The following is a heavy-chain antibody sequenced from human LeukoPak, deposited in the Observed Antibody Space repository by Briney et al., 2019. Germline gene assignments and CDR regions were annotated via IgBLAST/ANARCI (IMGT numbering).Heavy chain of an antibody. V-gene: IGHV3-53*01. CDR2: IYSGGST. Sequence: GGSLRLSCAASGFTVSSSYMSWVRQAPGKGLEWVSVIYSGGSTYYADSVKGRFTISRDNSKNTLYLQMNSLRAEDTAVYYCAREQGGYSYGYYMDVWGKGTTVTVSS. J-gene: IGHJ6*03. D-gene: IGHD5-18*01. CDR3: AREQGGYSYGYYMDV. CDR1: GFTVSSSY.